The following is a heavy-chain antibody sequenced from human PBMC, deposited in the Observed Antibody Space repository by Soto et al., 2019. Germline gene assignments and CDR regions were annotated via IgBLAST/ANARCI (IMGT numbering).Heavy chain of an antibody. D-gene: IGHD1-26*01. CDR2: IKQDGSEK. CDR3: ARGFTWQLPPYPQDEAFDI. Sequence: EVQLVESGGGLVQPGGSLRLSCAASGFTFSSYWMSWVRQAPGKGLEWVANIKQDGSEKYYVDYVKGRFTISRDNAKNSLYLQMNRLRADDTAVYYCARGFTWQLPPYPQDEAFDIWGHGPMVTVSS. CDR1: GFTFSSYW. J-gene: IGHJ3*02. V-gene: IGHV3-7*01.